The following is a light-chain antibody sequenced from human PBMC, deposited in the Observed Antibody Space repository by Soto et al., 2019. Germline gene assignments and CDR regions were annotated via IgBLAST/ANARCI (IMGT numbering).Light chain of an antibody. Sequence: QSALTQPASVSGSPGQSITISCSGTSSDVGGYNYVSWYQQHPRKAPKLMIYEVSNRPSGVSNRFSGSKSGNTASLTISGLQAEDKADYYCSSYISSSTLHVVFGGGTKLTVL. CDR3: SSYISSSTLHVV. CDR1: SSDVGGYNY. CDR2: EVS. J-gene: IGLJ2*01. V-gene: IGLV2-14*01.